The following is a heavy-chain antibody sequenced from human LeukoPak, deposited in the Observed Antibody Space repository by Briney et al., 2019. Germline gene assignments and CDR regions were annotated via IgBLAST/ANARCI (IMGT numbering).Heavy chain of an antibody. CDR2: MNPNSGNT. Sequence: GSVKVTCKASGYTFTSYGISWVRQAPGQGLEWMGWMNPNSGNTGYAQKFQGRVTMTRNTSISTAYMELSSLRSEDTAVYYCARVSSGWYESWFDPWGQGTLVTVSS. J-gene: IGHJ5*02. V-gene: IGHV1-8*02. CDR1: GYTFTSYG. D-gene: IGHD6-19*01. CDR3: ARVSSGWYESWFDP.